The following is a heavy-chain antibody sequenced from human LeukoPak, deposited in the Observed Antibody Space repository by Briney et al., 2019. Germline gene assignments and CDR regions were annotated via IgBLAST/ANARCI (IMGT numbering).Heavy chain of an antibody. Sequence: ASVKVSCKASGYTFTCCYMHWVRQAPGQGLEWMGWINPNSGGTNYAQKFQGRVTMTRDTSISTAYMELSRLRSDDTAVYYCARDRMVRGGTPGYWGQGTLVTVSS. J-gene: IGHJ4*02. D-gene: IGHD3-10*01. CDR3: ARDRMVRGGTPGY. V-gene: IGHV1-2*02. CDR1: GYTFTCCY. CDR2: INPNSGGT.